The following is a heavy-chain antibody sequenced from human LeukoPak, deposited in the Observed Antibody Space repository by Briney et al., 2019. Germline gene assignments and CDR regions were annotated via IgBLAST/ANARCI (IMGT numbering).Heavy chain of an antibody. V-gene: IGHV3-23*01. CDR1: GFTFSNYA. J-gene: IGHJ3*02. CDR3: ATRLTRDAFDI. D-gene: IGHD1-14*01. Sequence: GGSLRLSCAASGFTFSNYAMSWVRQAPGKGLEWVSAISVSVYDIYYTDSVKGRFSISRDNSKYMLYLQLNSLRAEDTAIYYCATRLTRDAFDIWGQGTMVTVSS. CDR2: ISVSVYDI.